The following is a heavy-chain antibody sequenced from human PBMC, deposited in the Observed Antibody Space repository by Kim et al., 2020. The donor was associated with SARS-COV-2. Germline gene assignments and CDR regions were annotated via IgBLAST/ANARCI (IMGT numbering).Heavy chain of an antibody. Sequence: GGSLRLSCAASGFTFSSYAMSWVRQAPGKGLEWVSAISGSGISTYYAGSVKGRFTISRDNSKNTLYLQMNSLRAEDTAVYYCAKDDSYYDFWSGYYPRQLAYWGQGTLVTVSS. D-gene: IGHD3-3*01. V-gene: IGHV3-23*01. J-gene: IGHJ4*02. CDR1: GFTFSSYA. CDR3: AKDDSYYDFWSGYYPRQLAY. CDR2: ISGSGIST.